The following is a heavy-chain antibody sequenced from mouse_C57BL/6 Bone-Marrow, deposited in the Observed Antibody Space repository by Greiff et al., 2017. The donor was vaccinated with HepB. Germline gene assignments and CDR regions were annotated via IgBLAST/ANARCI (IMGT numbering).Heavy chain of an antibody. J-gene: IGHJ3*01. D-gene: IGHD3-1*01. CDR1: GYTFTNYW. V-gene: IGHV1-63*01. CDR3: ARSGFSGFAY. CDR2: IYPGGGYT. Sequence: VKLMESGAELVRPGPSVKMSCKASGYTFTNYWIGWAKQRPGHGLEWIGDIYPGGGYTNYNEKFKGKATLTADKSSSTAYMQFSSLTSEDSAIYYCARSGFSGFAYWGQGTLVTVSA.